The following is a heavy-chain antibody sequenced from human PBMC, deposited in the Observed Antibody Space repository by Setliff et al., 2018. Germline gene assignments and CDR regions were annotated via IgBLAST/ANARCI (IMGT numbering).Heavy chain of an antibody. D-gene: IGHD3-22*01. CDR3: AREYYYARSRNFDY. J-gene: IGHJ4*02. CDR1: GASITDSY. Sequence: PSETLSLTCSVSGASITDSYWNWIRQPPGKGLEWIGHIDPSGNTNYSPSLKSRVTISVDTSKNQFSLRLTSVTAADTAVYYCAREYYYARSRNFDYWGQGTLVTVS. V-gene: IGHV4-59*01. CDR2: IDPSGNT.